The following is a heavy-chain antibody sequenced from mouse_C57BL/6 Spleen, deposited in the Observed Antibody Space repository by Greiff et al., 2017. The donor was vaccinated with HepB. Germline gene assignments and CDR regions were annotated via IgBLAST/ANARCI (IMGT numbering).Heavy chain of an antibody. Sequence: EVQRVESGGDLVKPGGSLKLSCAASGFTFSSYGMSWVRQTPDKRLEWVATISSGGSYTYYPDSVKGRFTISRDNAKNTLYLQMSSLKSEDTAMYYCARRRGYDYDLSSYFDYWGQGTTLTVSS. V-gene: IGHV5-6*01. J-gene: IGHJ2*01. CDR1: GFTFSSYG. CDR2: ISSGGSYT. CDR3: ARRRGYDYDLSSYFDY. D-gene: IGHD2-4*01.